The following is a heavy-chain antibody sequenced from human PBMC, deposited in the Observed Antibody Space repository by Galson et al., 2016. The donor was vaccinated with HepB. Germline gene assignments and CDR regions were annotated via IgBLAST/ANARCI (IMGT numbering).Heavy chain of an antibody. Sequence: SLRLSCAASGFRFSGHWMSWVRQAPGKGLEWVANIKYEARDHYYVESVKGRFTISRDNARKSLYLQLNSLRAEDTAVYFCARDPRGYYDVLTGYSPLDLWGQGTLVTVSS. CDR3: ARDPRGYYDVLTGYSPLDL. CDR1: GFRFSGHW. CDR2: IKYEARDH. V-gene: IGHV3-7*03. J-gene: IGHJ4*02. D-gene: IGHD3-9*01.